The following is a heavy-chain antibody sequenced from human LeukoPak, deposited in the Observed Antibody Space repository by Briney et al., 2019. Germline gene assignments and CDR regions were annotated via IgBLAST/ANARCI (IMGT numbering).Heavy chain of an antibody. CDR3: AGRSGPDDY. CDR1: GFTFSNYS. D-gene: IGHD2-15*01. V-gene: IGHV3-48*01. Sequence: GGSLRLSCAASGFTFSNYSMNWVRQAPGKGLEWVSYISSSGTINYADSVKGRFTISRDNAKNSLYLQMNSLRVEDTAVYYCAGRSGPDDYWGQGTLVTVSS. J-gene: IGHJ4*02. CDR2: ISSSGTI.